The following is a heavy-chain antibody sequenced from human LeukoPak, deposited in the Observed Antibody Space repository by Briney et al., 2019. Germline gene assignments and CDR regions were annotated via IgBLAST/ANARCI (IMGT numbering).Heavy chain of an antibody. CDR3: ARVGGATAVTMYFEY. CDR1: GVTFSGYS. CDR2: MTTSGNTI. J-gene: IGHJ4*02. D-gene: IGHD1-26*01. V-gene: IGHV3-48*02. Sequence: GGSLRLSCVVSGVTFSGYSMIWVRQAPGKGLEWLSFMTTSGNTIFYAESVKDRFTISRDNAKKSLYLQMNSLRDEDTAVYYCARVGGATAVTMYFEYWGQGTLVTVSS.